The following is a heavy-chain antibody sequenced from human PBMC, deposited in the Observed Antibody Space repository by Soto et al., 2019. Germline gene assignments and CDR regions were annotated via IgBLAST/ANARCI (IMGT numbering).Heavy chain of an antibody. Sequence: EVQLVESGGGLVKPGGSLRLSCAASGFTFSSYSMNWVRQAPGKGLEWVSSISSSSSYIYYADSVKGRFTISRDNAKNSLYLQMNSLRAEDTAVYYCARALPGIAAADDYWGQGTLVTVSS. V-gene: IGHV3-21*01. D-gene: IGHD6-13*01. J-gene: IGHJ4*02. CDR1: GFTFSSYS. CDR2: ISSSSSYI. CDR3: ARALPGIAAADDY.